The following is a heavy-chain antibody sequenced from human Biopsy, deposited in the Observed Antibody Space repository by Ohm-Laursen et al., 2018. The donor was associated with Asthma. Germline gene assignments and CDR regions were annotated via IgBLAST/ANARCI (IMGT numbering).Heavy chain of an antibody. J-gene: IGHJ6*02. CDR3: ARCQVGYSSGWSLLLKKIYYSGMDV. Sequence: SSVKVSCKASGGMFGNYAISWARQAPGLGLEWMGGISPIFGSSNYAQRLQGRVTITADESTSTAYMEVTSLRSEDTAIYYCARCQVGYSSGWSLLLKKIYYSGMDVWGQGTAVTVSS. V-gene: IGHV1-69*01. D-gene: IGHD6-19*01. CDR1: GGMFGNYA. CDR2: ISPIFGSS.